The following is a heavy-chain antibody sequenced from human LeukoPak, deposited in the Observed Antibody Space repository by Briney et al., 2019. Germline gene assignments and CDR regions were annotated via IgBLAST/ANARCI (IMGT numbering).Heavy chain of an antibody. V-gene: IGHV1-46*01. CDR1: GYTFTSYY. CDR3: ARVSSGWVPDY. D-gene: IGHD6-19*01. Sequence: GASVKVSCKASGYTFTSYYMHWVRQAPGQGLEWMGIINPSGGSTSYAQKFQGRVTMTRDTSTSTVYMELSSLRSDDTAVYYCARVSSGWVPDYWGQGTLVTVSS. J-gene: IGHJ4*02. CDR2: INPSGGST.